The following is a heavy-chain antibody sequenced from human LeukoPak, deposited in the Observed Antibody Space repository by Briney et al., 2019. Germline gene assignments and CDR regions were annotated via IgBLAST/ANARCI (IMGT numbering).Heavy chain of an antibody. J-gene: IGHJ4*02. CDR1: GFTFSSYA. Sequence: GGSLRLSCAASGFTFSSYAMSWVRQAPGKGLEWVSAISGSGGSTYYADSVKGRFTLSRDNSKNTLYLQMNSLRAEDTAVYYCAKEGDFWSGYQTHPYYFDYWGQGTLVTVSS. D-gene: IGHD3-3*01. CDR2: ISGSGGST. CDR3: AKEGDFWSGYQTHPYYFDY. V-gene: IGHV3-23*01.